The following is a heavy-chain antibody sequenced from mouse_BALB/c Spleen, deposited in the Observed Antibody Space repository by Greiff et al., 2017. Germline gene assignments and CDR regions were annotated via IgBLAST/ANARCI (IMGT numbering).Heavy chain of an antibody. Sequence: EVQRVESGGGLVKPGGSPKLSCAASGFTFSSYAMSWVRQTPEKRLEWVASISSGGSTYYPDSVKGRFTISRDNARNILYLQMSSLRSEDTAMYYCARSLYGSSYDYAMDYWGQGTSVTVSS. D-gene: IGHD1-1*01. J-gene: IGHJ4*01. CDR1: GFTFSSYA. CDR3: ARSLYGSSYDYAMDY. CDR2: ISSGGST. V-gene: IGHV5-6-5*01.